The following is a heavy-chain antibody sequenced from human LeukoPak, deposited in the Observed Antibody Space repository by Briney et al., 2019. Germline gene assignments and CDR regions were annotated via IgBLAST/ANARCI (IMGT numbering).Heavy chain of an antibody. CDR1: GYTFTGYY. D-gene: IGHD3-10*01. J-gene: IGHJ4*02. CDR3: ARVPTLYYGPVD. CDR2: INPNSGGT. Sequence: ASVKVSCKASGYTFTGYYMHWVRQAPGQGLEWMGWINPNSGGTNSAQKFQGRVTMTRDTPITTAYMELRRLTSDDTAVYYCARVPTLYYGPVDWGQGTLVTVSS. V-gene: IGHV1-2*02.